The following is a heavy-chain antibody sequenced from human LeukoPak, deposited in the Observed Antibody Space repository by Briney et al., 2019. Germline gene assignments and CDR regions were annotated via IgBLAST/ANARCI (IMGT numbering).Heavy chain of an antibody. CDR3: ARSGVLEVMVD. D-gene: IGHD2-8*01. CDR2: IYPGDSDT. V-gene: IGHV5-51*01. Sequence: PGESLKISCKGSGYSFTSNWIGWVRQMPGKGLEWMRIIYPGDSDTSYSTFLQGEVTTSAATSITTAYLQWISLKATTRPRYYCARSGVLEVMVDWGQGTLVTVSS. CDR1: GYSFTSNW. J-gene: IGHJ4*02.